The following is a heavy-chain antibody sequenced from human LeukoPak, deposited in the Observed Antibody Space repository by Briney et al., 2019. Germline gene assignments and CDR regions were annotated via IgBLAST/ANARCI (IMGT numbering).Heavy chain of an antibody. Sequence: SETLSLTCTVSGGSISSGSYYWSWIRQPAGKGLEWIGRIYTSGSTNYNPSLKSRVTISVDTSKNQFSLKLSSVTAADTAVHYCARHAGFDPWGQGTLVTVSS. CDR2: IYTSGST. CDR1: GGSISSGSYY. V-gene: IGHV4-61*02. J-gene: IGHJ5*02. CDR3: ARHAGFDP.